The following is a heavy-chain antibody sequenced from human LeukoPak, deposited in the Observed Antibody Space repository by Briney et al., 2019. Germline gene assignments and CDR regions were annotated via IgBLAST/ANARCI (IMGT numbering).Heavy chain of an antibody. CDR2: IYTSGST. D-gene: IGHD5-24*01. Sequence: SETLSLTCTVSGGSISSYYWSWIRQLAGKGLEWIGRIYTSGSTNYNPSLKSRVTMSVDTSKNQFSLKLSSVTAADTAVYYCAGGRDGYNYNYFDYWGQGTLVTVSS. J-gene: IGHJ4*02. CDR3: AGGRDGYNYNYFDY. V-gene: IGHV4-4*07. CDR1: GGSISSYY.